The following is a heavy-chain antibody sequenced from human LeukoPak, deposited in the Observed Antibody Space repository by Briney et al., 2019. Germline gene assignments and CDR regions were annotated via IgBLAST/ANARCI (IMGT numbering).Heavy chain of an antibody. J-gene: IGHJ4*02. D-gene: IGHD3-10*01. CDR3: ARVRGYGSGSYYTVSHYFDY. CDR2: ISAYNGNT. CDR1: GYTFTRYG. V-gene: IGHV1-18*01. Sequence: ASVKVSCKASGYTFTRYGISWVRQAPGQGLEWMGWISAYNGNTNYAQKLQGRVTMTTDTSTSTAYMELRSLRSDDTAVYYCARVRGYGSGSYYTVSHYFDYWGQGTLVTVSS.